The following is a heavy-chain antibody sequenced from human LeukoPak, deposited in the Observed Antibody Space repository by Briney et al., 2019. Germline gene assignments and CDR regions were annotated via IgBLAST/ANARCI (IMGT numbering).Heavy chain of an antibody. CDR2: IRSKANSYAT. Sequence: GGSLRLSCAASGFTFSGSAMHWVRQASGKGLEWVGRIRSKANSYATAYAASVKGRFTISRGDSKNTAYLQMNSLKTEDTAVYYCTRHKGTYDILTGYTNWFDPWGQGTLVTVSS. CDR1: GFTFSGSA. J-gene: IGHJ5*02. D-gene: IGHD3-9*01. CDR3: TRHKGTYDILTGYTNWFDP. V-gene: IGHV3-73*01.